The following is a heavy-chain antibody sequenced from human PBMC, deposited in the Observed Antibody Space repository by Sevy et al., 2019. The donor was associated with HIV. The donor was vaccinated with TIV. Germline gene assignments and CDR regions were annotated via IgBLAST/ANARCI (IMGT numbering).Heavy chain of an antibody. J-gene: IGHJ6*02. Sequence: ASVKVSCKASGYTFTGDYLHWVRQAPGQGLEWMGRVDPNSGGTNYAQKFQGRVTMTRDTSISTAYMELNRLTSDDTAGYYCARDGGGGTTNSGMDVWGQGTTVTVSS. D-gene: IGHD1-7*01. CDR2: VDPNSGGT. CDR3: ARDGGGGTTNSGMDV. V-gene: IGHV1-2*06. CDR1: GYTFTGDY.